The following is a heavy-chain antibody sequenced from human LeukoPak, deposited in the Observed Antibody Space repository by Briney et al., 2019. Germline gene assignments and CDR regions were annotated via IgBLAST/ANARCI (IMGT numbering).Heavy chain of an antibody. CDR3: ARDMGIPPNAFDI. Sequence: PGGSLRLSCAASGFTFSSYSMNWVRQAPGKGLEWVSSISSSSSYIYYADSVKGRFTISRDNAKKSLYLQMNSLRAEDTAVYYCARDMGIPPNAFDIWGQGTMVTVSS. CDR2: ISSSSSYI. J-gene: IGHJ3*02. CDR1: GFTFSSYS. D-gene: IGHD5-18*01. V-gene: IGHV3-21*01.